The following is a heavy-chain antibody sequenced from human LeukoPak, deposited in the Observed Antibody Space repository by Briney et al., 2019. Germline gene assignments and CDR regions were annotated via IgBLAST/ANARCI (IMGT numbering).Heavy chain of an antibody. V-gene: IGHV3-33*01. CDR3: ARDLSGYCTNGVCSPEN. Sequence: GSLRLSCAASGFTFSSYGMHWVRQVPGKGLEWVAVIWYDGSNKYYTDSVKGRFTISRDNSKNTLYLQMNSLRAEDTAVYYCARDLSGYCTNGVCSPENLGQGTLVTVSS. CDR2: IWYDGSNK. CDR1: GFTFSSYG. J-gene: IGHJ4*02. D-gene: IGHD2-8*01.